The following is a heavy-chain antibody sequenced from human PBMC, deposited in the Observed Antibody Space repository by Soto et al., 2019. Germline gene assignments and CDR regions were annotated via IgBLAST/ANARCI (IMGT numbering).Heavy chain of an antibody. J-gene: IGHJ3*02. CDR3: ARGGINDAFDI. CDR1: GYTFTSHG. V-gene: IGHV1-18*01. Sequence: QGQLVQSGAEVKKPGASVKVSCKASGYTFTSHGITWVRQAPGQGLEWMGWISAYKGRTDYAQRVQGRVTMTTDTSTSTAYMELRSLRSDDAAVYYCARGGINDAFDIWGQGTMVTVSS. D-gene: IGHD3-10*01. CDR2: ISAYKGRT.